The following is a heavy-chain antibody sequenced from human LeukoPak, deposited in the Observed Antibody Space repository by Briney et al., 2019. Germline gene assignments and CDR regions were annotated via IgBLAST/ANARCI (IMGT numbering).Heavy chain of an antibody. Sequence: RPGGSLRLSCAASGFTFSSYSMNWVRQAPGKGLEWVSSISSSSYIYYADSVKGRFTISRDNAKNSLYLQMNSLRAEDTAVYYCARDYEDIVVVVAALGGFRYGMDVWGQGTTVTVSS. V-gene: IGHV3-21*01. CDR3: ARDYEDIVVVVAALGGFRYGMDV. CDR2: ISSSSYI. CDR1: GFTFSSYS. J-gene: IGHJ6*02. D-gene: IGHD2-15*01.